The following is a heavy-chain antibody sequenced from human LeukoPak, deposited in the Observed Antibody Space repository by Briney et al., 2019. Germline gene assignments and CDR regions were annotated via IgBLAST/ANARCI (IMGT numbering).Heavy chain of an antibody. CDR2: IIPIFGTA. D-gene: IGHD4-17*01. V-gene: IGHV1-69*05. Sequence: SVKVSCKASGGTFSSYAISWARQAPGQGLEWMGRIIPIFGTANYAQKFQGRVTITTDESTSTAYMELSSLRSEDTAVYYCARGRNYGDYDAFDIWGQGTMVTVSS. CDR3: ARGRNYGDYDAFDI. J-gene: IGHJ3*02. CDR1: GGTFSSYA.